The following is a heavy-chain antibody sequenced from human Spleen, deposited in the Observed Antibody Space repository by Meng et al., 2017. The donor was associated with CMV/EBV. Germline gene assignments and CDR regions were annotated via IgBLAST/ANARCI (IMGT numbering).Heavy chain of an antibody. CDR1: GFTFSGDT. CDR3: ARDARYRLGSVAFDI. CDR2: ISTSSSYI. J-gene: IGHJ3*02. V-gene: IGHV3-21*01. Sequence: GESLKISCAASGFTFSGDTMNWVRQAPEKGLEWVSSISTSSSYIYYADSVKGRFTISRDNAKNSLYLQMNSLRAEDTVVYYCARDARYRLGSVAFDIWGHGTMVTVSS. D-gene: IGHD3-10*01.